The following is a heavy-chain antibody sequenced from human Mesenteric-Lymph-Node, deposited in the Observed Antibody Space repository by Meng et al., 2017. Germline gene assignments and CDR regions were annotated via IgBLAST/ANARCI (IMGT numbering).Heavy chain of an antibody. J-gene: IGHJ4*02. CDR1: GDSVSSNSAV. CDR3: GRGYYFDY. CDR2: TYYRSEWFS. Sequence: QVQLVQSGAEVKPSQTLSLTCAISGDSVSSNSAVWTWIRQSPSRGLEWLGRTYYRSEWFSDYAESVKSRITISPDTSKNQFSLQLTSVTPEDAAVYYCGRGYYFDYWGQGTLVTVSS. V-gene: IGHV6-1*01. D-gene: IGHD5-12*01.